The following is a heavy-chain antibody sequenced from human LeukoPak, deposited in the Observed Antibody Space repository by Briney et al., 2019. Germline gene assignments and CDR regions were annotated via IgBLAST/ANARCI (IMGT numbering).Heavy chain of an antibody. J-gene: IGHJ4*02. CDR2: ISYDGSNK. CDR1: GFTFSSYA. Sequence: KSGGSLRLSCAASGFTFSSYAMHWVRQAPGKGLEWVAVISYDGSNKYYADSVKGRFTISRDNSKNTLYLQMNSLRAEDTAVYYCARVGIYCGGDCYNDYWGQGTLVTVSS. CDR3: ARVGIYCGGDCYNDY. D-gene: IGHD2-21*02. V-gene: IGHV3-30*04.